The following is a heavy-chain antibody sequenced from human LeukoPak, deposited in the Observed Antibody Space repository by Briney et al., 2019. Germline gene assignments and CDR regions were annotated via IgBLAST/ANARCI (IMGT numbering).Heavy chain of an antibody. CDR2: IYYSGST. CDR3: ARHITYSGSYYTLDY. Sequence: SETLSLTCTVSGGSISSYYWSWIRQPPGKGLEWIGYIYYSGSTNYNPSLKSRVTISVDTSKNRFSLKLSSVTAADTAVYYCARHITYSGSYYTLDYWGQGTLVTVSS. CDR1: GGSISSYY. D-gene: IGHD1-26*01. J-gene: IGHJ4*02. V-gene: IGHV4-59*08.